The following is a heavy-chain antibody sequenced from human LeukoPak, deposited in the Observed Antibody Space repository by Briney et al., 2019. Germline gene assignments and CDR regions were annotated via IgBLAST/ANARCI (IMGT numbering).Heavy chain of an antibody. J-gene: IGHJ6*02. V-gene: IGHV3-74*01. CDR3: ALAARYYYYGMDV. CDR1: GLTFSSHW. Sequence: GGSLRLSCAASGLTFSSHWMHWVRQAPGKGLVWVSRITNDGSSTTYADSVKGRFTISRDNAKNMLYLQVNSLRAEDTAVYYCALAARYYYYGMDVWGQGTTVTVSS. CDR2: ITNDGSST. D-gene: IGHD6-6*01.